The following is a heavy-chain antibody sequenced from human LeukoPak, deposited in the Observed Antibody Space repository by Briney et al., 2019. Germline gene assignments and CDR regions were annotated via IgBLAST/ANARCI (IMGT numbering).Heavy chain of an antibody. CDR1: GFTFNDYY. D-gene: IGHD3-10*01. V-gene: IGHV3-11*04. CDR3: ARDRIYYGSGSRFDY. J-gene: IGHJ4*02. Sequence: GGSLRLSCAASGFTFNDYYVCWIRQAPGKGLEWVSYISRSGTTIYYADSVKGRFTISRDNAKNSLFLQMNSLRAEDTAVYYCARDRIYYGSGSRFDYWGQGTLVTVSS. CDR2: ISRSGTTI.